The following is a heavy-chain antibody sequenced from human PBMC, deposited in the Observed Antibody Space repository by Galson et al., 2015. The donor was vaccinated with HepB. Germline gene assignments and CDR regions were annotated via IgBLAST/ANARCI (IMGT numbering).Heavy chain of an antibody. CDR3: ASAPRWLQFPDS. J-gene: IGHJ4*02. V-gene: IGHV3-30*01. CDR2: ISPDGSNE. D-gene: IGHD5-24*01. CDR1: GFTFSTYV. Sequence: SLRLSCAASGFTFSTYVLYWVRQGPGKGLDWVAVISPDGSNELYADSVKGRFTISRDNSKTTLYLQMNSLRTEDTAVFYCASAPRWLQFPDSWGQGTLVTVSS.